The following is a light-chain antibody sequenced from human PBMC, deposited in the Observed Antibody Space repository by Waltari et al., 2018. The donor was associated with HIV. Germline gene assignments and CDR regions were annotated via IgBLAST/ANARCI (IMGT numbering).Light chain of an antibody. CDR1: QSVTSSF. V-gene: IGKV3-20*01. Sequence: EIVLTQSPGTLSLSPGERATLSCRASQSVTSSFLSWDQQKPGQAPRPLSYGASSRATGIPDRLSGGGSGTDFTLTISRLEPEDFAVYYCQQYGSSPLTFGGGTKVDIK. CDR2: GAS. J-gene: IGKJ4*01. CDR3: QQYGSSPLT.